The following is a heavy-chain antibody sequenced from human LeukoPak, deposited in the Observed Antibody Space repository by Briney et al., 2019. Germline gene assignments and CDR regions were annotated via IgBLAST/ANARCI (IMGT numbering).Heavy chain of an antibody. V-gene: IGHV3-33*06. Sequence: PGGSLRLSCAASGFTFSSYGMHWVRQAPGKGLEWVAVIWCDGSNKYYADSVKGRFTISRDNSKNTLYLQMNSLRAEDTAVYYCAKGAHTKSWLQLSYFDYWGQGTLVTVSS. CDR2: IWCDGSNK. CDR3: AKGAHTKSWLQLSYFDY. J-gene: IGHJ4*02. CDR1: GFTFSSYG. D-gene: IGHD5-24*01.